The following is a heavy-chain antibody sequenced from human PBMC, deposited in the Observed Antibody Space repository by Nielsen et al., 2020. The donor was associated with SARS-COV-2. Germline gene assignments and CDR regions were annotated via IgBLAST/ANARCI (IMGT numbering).Heavy chain of an antibody. CDR3: ARESVGATQHFFDY. V-gene: IGHV3-64*04. CDR1: GFTFSSYA. CDR2: ISSNGGST. Sequence: GESLKISCSASGFTFSSYAMHWVRQAPGKGLEYVSAISSNGGSTYYADSVKGRFTISRDNSKNTLYLQMNSLRAEDTAVYYCARESVGATQHFFDYWGQGTLVTVSS. D-gene: IGHD1-26*01. J-gene: IGHJ4*02.